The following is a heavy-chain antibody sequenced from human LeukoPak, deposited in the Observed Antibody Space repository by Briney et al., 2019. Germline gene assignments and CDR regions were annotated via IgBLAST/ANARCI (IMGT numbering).Heavy chain of an antibody. CDR1: GFTVSSNY. CDR3: ARGVVAARPYYMDV. J-gene: IGHJ6*03. V-gene: IGHV3-53*01. Sequence: GGSLRLSCAASGFTVSSNYMNWVRQAPGKGLEWISAIYSDGTAYYADSVKGRFTISRDKSKNMVFLQMNSLRAEDTAVYYCARGVVAARPYYMDVWGKGTTVTVSS. CDR2: IYSDGTA. D-gene: IGHD2-15*01.